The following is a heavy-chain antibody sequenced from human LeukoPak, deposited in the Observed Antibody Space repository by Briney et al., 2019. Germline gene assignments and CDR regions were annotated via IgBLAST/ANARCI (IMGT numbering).Heavy chain of an antibody. Sequence: GGSLRLSCAASGFTFSSFGMHWVRQAPGKGLEWVALIWYDGSNKYYADSVKGRFTISRDNSKNTLYLQMNSLRAEDTAVYYCAREGRLEGSLDYWGQGTLVTVSS. CDR1: GFTFSSFG. V-gene: IGHV3-33*01. D-gene: IGHD1-26*01. CDR3: AREGRLEGSLDY. CDR2: IWYDGSNK. J-gene: IGHJ4*02.